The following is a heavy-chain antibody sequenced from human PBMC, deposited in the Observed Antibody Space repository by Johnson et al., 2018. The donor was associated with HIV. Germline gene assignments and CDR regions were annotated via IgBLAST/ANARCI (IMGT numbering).Heavy chain of an antibody. V-gene: IGHV3-7*01. CDR2: IKQDGNDK. CDR3: ATVCRLTATAQSAFDI. Sequence: EMQLVESGGGLVKPGGSLRLSCAASGFTFSDYYMSWIRQAPGKGLEWVANIKQDGNDKYYVDSVKGRFTISRYNAKNSLYLQMTNLRADDTAVFYCATVCRLTATAQSAFDIWGQGTMVTVSS. J-gene: IGHJ3*02. D-gene: IGHD1-7*01. CDR1: GFTFSDYY.